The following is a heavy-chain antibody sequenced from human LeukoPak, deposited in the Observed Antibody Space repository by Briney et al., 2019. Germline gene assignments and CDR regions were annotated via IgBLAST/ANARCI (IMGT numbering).Heavy chain of an antibody. V-gene: IGHV4-59*01. J-gene: IGHJ4*02. CDR2: IYYSGST. CDR3: ARFPVFGEFYFDY. CDR1: GGFINSYY. D-gene: IGHD3-10*01. Sequence: SETLSLTCTVSGGFINSYYWTWIRQPPGKGLEWIGYIYYSGSTNYNPSLKSRVTISVDTSKNQFSLKLSSVTAADTAVYYCARFPVFGEFYFDYWGQGTLVTVSS.